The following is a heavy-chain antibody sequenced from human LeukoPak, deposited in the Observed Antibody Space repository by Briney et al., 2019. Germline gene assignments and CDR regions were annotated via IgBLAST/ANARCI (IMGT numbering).Heavy chain of an antibody. CDR1: GGSFSGYY. J-gene: IGHJ4*02. D-gene: IGHD6-19*01. CDR2: INHSGST. Sequence: SETLSLTCAVYGGSFSGYYWSWIRQPPGKGLEWIGEINHSGSTNYNPSLKSRVTISVDTSKNQFSLKLSSVTAADTAAYYCARDIAVAGNGYWGQGTLVTVSS. V-gene: IGHV4-34*01. CDR3: ARDIAVAGNGY.